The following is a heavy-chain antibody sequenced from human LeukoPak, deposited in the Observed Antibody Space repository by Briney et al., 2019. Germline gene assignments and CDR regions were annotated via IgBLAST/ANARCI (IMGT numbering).Heavy chain of an antibody. D-gene: IGHD2-2*01. CDR1: GYTFTGYY. J-gene: IGHJ4*02. CDR2: INPNSGGT. V-gene: IGHV1-2*02. CDR3: ARVLSTSSLLSFDY. Sequence: ASVKVSCKASGYTFTGYYMHWVRQAPGQGLEWMGWINPNSGGTNYAQKFQGRVTMTRDTSISTAYMELSRLRSDDTAVYYCARVLSTSSLLSFDYWGQGTLVTVSS.